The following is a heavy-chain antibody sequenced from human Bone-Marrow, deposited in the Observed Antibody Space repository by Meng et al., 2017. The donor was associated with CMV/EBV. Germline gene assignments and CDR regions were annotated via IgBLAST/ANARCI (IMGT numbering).Heavy chain of an antibody. J-gene: IGHJ6*02. CDR3: ALHSGYNDLYYYYGMDV. Sequence: ASVKVSCKASGYTFTSFYMQWVRQAPGQGLEWMGVINPSGGSTNYAQKFRGRVIMTRDTSTSTVYMELSSLRSEDTAVYYCALHSGYNDLYYYYGMDVWGQGTTVTVSS. V-gene: IGHV1-46*01. CDR2: INPSGGST. CDR1: GYTFTSFY. D-gene: IGHD3-22*01.